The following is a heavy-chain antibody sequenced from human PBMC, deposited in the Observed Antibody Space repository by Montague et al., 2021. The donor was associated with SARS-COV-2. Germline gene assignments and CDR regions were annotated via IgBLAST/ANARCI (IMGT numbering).Heavy chain of an antibody. CDR3: ARTYYDILTGYYNRGAFDI. Sequence: SETLSLTCTVSGGSISSYYWSWIRQPPGKGPEWIGYIYYSGSTNXNPSLKSRVTISVDTSKNQFSLKLSSVTAADTAVYYCARTYYDILTGYYNRGAFDIWGQGTMVTVSS. V-gene: IGHV4-59*08. CDR2: IYYSGST. CDR1: GGSISSYY. J-gene: IGHJ3*02. D-gene: IGHD3-9*01.